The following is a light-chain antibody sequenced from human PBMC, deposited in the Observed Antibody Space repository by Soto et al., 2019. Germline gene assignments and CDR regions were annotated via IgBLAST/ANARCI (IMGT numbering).Light chain of an antibody. CDR1: SSDVYAYKY. CDR3: SSYTTSSTLEVL. J-gene: IGLJ2*01. V-gene: IGLV2-14*01. Sequence: QSALTQPASVSGSPGQSITISCTGSSSDVYAYKYVSWYQQHPGKAPKLIIYEVYNRPSGVSNRFSGSKSGNTASLTISGLQAEDEADYYCSSYTTSSTLEVLFGGGTKLTVL. CDR2: EVY.